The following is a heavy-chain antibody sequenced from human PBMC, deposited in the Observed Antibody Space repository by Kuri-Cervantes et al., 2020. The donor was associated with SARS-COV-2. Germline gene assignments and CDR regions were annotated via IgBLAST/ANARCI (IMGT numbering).Heavy chain of an antibody. J-gene: IGHJ4*02. D-gene: IGHD3-9*01. CDR3: ARKGDWAYFDY. V-gene: IGHV1-2*02. Sequence: ASVKVSCKASRYTFTYYCIHWVRRAPGQGIEWMGSINPNSVDTNYAQRFQGRVIMTRDTSITTAYMDLSRLTSDDTAVYYCARKGDWAYFDYWGQGTLVTVSS. CDR2: INPNSVDT. CDR1: RYTFTYYC.